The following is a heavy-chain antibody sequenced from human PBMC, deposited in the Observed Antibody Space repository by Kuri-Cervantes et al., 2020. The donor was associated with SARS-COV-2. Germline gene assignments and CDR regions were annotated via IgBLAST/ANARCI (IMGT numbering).Heavy chain of an antibody. CDR3: ATRLLFRGSSELGGDAFDI. CDR1: GYTFTGYY. J-gene: IGHJ3*02. V-gene: IGHV1-2*02. CDR2: INPNSGGT. Sequence: ASVKVSCKASGYTFTGYYMHWVRQAPGQGLEWMGWINPNSGGTNYAQKFQGRVTMTRDTSISTAYMELSRLRSDDTAVYYCATRLLFRGSSELGGDAFDIWGQGTMVTVSS. D-gene: IGHD2-21*01.